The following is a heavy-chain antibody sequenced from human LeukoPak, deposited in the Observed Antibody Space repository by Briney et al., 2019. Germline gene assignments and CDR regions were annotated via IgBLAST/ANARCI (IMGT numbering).Heavy chain of an antibody. Sequence: GGSLRLSCAASGFTVSEFGMHWVRQAPGRGLEWIAVISHDGKLAYYADSVKGRFTISRDNSQNTVYLRLTSLRIEDTCLFYCAKEKDYRVSASCDYWCQGTQVTVSS. D-gene: IGHD3-10*01. CDR2: ISHDGKLA. V-gene: IGHV3-30*18. CDR3: AKEKDYRVSASCDY. CDR1: GFTVSEFG. J-gene: IGHJ4*02.